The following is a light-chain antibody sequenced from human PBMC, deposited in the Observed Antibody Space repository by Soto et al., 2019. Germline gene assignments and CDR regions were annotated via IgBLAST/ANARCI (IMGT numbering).Light chain of an antibody. Sequence: QSVLTQPPSASGTPGQRVTISCSGSSSNIGSNYVYWYQQLPGTAPKLLIYRNNQRPSGVPDRFSGSKSVTSASLAISGLRSEDEADYYCAAWDDSLHVVFGGGTQLTVL. CDR2: RNN. CDR3: AAWDDSLHVV. CDR1: SSNIGSNY. J-gene: IGLJ2*01. V-gene: IGLV1-47*01.